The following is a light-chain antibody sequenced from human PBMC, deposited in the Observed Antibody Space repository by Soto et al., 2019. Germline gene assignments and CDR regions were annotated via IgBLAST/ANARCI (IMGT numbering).Light chain of an antibody. CDR3: SSYTSTNPVI. J-gene: IGLJ2*01. CDR2: DVS. Sequence: QSALTQPASVSGSPGQSITISCTGTSSDVGGYNYVSWYQHHPGKARKLMIYDVSNRPSGVSNRFSGSKSDNTASLTISGLQTEDEAEYYCSSYTSTNPVIFGGGTKLTVL. V-gene: IGLV2-14*03. CDR1: SSDVGGYNY.